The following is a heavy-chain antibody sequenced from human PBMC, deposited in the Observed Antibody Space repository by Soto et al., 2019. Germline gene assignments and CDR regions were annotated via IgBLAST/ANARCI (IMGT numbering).Heavy chain of an antibody. Sequence: GGSLRLSCAAAGFTFSSYGMHWVRRAPGKGLEWVAVISYDGSNKYYADSVKGRFTISRDNSKNTLYLQMNSLRAEDTAVYYCAKDRGCSGGSCYSGREYYYYYGMDVWGQGTTVTVSS. J-gene: IGHJ6*02. D-gene: IGHD2-15*01. CDR3: AKDRGCSGGSCYSGREYYYYYGMDV. CDR2: ISYDGSNK. CDR1: GFTFSSYG. V-gene: IGHV3-30*18.